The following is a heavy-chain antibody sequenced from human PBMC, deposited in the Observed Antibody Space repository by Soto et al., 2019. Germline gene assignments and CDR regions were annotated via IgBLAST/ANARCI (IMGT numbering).Heavy chain of an antibody. J-gene: IGHJ4*02. V-gene: IGHV1-3*01. D-gene: IGHD1-7*01. CDR1: GYTFTSYA. CDR3: ARGPGWNYNFDY. Sequence: ASVKVSCKASGYTFTSYAMHWVRQAPGQRLEWMGWINAGNGNTKYSQKFQGRVTITRDTSASTAYMELSSLRSEDTAVYYCARGPGWNYNFDYCGQGTLVTVSS. CDR2: INAGNGNT.